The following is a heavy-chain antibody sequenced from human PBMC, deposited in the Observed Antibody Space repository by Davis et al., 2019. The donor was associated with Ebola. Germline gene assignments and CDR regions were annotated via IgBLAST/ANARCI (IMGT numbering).Heavy chain of an antibody. CDR1: GGSVSSGSYY. CDR3: ARDKGVAFDY. CDR2: IYYSGST. Sequence: ESLKISCTVSGGSVSSGSYYWSWIRQPPGKGLEWIGYIYYSGSTNYNPSLKSRVTISVDTSKNQFSLNLSSVTAADTAIYFCARDKGVAFDYWGQGTLVTVSS. J-gene: IGHJ4*02. D-gene: IGHD3-3*01. V-gene: IGHV4-61*01.